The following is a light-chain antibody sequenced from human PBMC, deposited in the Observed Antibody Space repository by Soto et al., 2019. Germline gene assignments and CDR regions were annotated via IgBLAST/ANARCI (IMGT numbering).Light chain of an antibody. Sequence: EVVLTQPPATLSLSPGKRATLSCRASQSVGSYLAWYQQKPGQAPRLLIYDASNRATGVPARFSGSGSGTDFTLTISSLEPEDFAVYYCQQYNSWPLTFGGGTKVDI. CDR1: QSVGSY. CDR2: DAS. CDR3: QQYNSWPLT. V-gene: IGKV3-11*01. J-gene: IGKJ4*01.